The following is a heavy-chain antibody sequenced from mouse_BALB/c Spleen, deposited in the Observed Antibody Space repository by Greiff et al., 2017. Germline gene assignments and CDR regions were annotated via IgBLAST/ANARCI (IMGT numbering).Heavy chain of an antibody. CDR3: TSPGTMFAY. CDR1: GFTFSNYW. V-gene: IGHV6-6*02. CDR2: IRLKSNNYAT. D-gene: IGHD1-1*02. Sequence: EVKLMESGGGLVQPGGSMKLSCVASGFTFSNYWMNWVRQSPEKGLEWVAEIRLKSNNYATHYAESVKGRFTISRDDSKSSVYLQMNNLRAEDTGIYYCTSPGTMFAYWGQGTLVTVSA. J-gene: IGHJ3*01.